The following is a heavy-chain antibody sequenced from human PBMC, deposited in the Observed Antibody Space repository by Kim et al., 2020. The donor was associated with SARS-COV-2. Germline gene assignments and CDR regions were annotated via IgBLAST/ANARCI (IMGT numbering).Heavy chain of an antibody. Sequence: SETLSLTCAVYGGSFSGYYWSWIRQPPGKGLEWIGEINHSGSTNYNPSLKSRVTISVDTSKNQFSLKLSSVTAADTAVYYCARFLWSGSYYFDYWGQGTLVTVSS. D-gene: IGHD1-26*01. CDR1: GGSFSGYY. CDR2: INHSGST. CDR3: ARFLWSGSYYFDY. J-gene: IGHJ4*02. V-gene: IGHV4-34*01.